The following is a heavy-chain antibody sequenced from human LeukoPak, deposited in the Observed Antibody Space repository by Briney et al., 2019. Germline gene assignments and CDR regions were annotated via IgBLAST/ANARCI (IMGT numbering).Heavy chain of an antibody. D-gene: IGHD3-22*01. CDR2: IYYSGST. CDR1: GGSFSGYY. J-gene: IGHJ4*02. Sequence: KPSETLSLTCAVYGGSFSGYYWSWIRQPPGKGLEWIGYIYYSGSTYYNPSLKSRVTISVDTSKNQFSLKLSSVTAADTAVYYCASNPYYYDSSGYFPWIYWGQGTLVTVSS. V-gene: IGHV4-30-4*01. CDR3: ASNPYYYDSSGYFPWIY.